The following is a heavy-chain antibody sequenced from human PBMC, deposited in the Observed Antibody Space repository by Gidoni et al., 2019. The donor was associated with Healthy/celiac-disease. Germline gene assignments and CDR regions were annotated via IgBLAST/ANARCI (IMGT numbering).Heavy chain of an antibody. V-gene: IGHV3-74*01. CDR3: ARDNTAVAGICLLDY. D-gene: IGHD6-19*01. CDR2: INSDGSST. CDR1: GFTFSSYW. J-gene: IGHJ4*02. Sequence: EVQLVESGGGLVQPGGSLRLSCAASGFTFSSYWMHWVRQAPGKGLVWVSRINSDGSSTSYADSVKGRFTISRDNAKNTLYLQMNSLRAEDTAVYYCARDNTAVAGICLLDYWGQGTLVTVSS.